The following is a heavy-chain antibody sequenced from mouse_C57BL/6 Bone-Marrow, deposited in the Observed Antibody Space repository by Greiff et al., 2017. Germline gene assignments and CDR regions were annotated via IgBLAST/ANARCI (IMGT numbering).Heavy chain of an antibody. CDR3: ARISGCYYVGSNYPRAMDY. D-gene: IGHD1-1*01. V-gene: IGHV8-8*01. Sequence: QVTLKESGPGILQPSQTLSLTCSFSGFSLSTFGMGVGWISQPPGKGLEWLAHIWWDDDKYYHPALKSRPTISKDTSKTQVFLTIANVDTAATATYYEARISGCYYVGSNYPRAMDYWGQGTSVTVSS. CDR1: GFSLSTFGMG. CDR2: IWWDDDK. J-gene: IGHJ4*01.